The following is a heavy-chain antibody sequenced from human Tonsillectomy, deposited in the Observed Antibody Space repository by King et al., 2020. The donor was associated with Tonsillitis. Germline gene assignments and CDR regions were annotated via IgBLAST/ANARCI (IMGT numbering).Heavy chain of an antibody. CDR2: IYYSGST. Sequence: QLQESGPGLVKPSQTLSLTCTVSGGSISSGGYYWSWIRQHPGKGLEWIGYIYYSGSTYYNPSLKSRVTISVDTSKNQFSLKLSSVTAADTAVYYCARRGGCSGGSCYQGYFDYWGQGTLVTVSS. J-gene: IGHJ4*02. CDR1: GGSISSGGYY. CDR3: ARRGGCSGGSCYQGYFDY. V-gene: IGHV4-31*03. D-gene: IGHD2-15*01.